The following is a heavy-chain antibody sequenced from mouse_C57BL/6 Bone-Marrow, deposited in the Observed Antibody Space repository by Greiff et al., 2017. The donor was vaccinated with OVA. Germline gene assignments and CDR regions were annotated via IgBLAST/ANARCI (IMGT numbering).Heavy chain of an antibody. CDR2: IYPGSGST. D-gene: IGHD1-1*01. CDR3: ARSAYYYGSSYNY. J-gene: IGHJ2*01. Sequence: VQLQQPGAELVKPGASVKMSCTASGYTFTSYWITWVKQRPGQGLEWIGDIYPGSGSTTYNEKFKSKATLTVDTSASTAYMQLSSLTSEDSAVYYCARSAYYYGSSYNYWGQGTTLTVSS. CDR1: GYTFTSYW. V-gene: IGHV1-55*01.